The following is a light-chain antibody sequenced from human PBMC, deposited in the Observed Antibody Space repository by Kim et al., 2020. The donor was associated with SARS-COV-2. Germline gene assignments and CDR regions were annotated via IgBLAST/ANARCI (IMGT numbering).Light chain of an antibody. V-gene: IGLV2-8*01. CDR3: NSYSRSHHYV. J-gene: IGLJ1*01. CDR1: SSDIGGYNF. CDR2: EVT. Sequence: GQSVTISCTGTSSDIGGYNFVSWYQQHPNQSPRLIIYEVTKRPSGVPDRFSGSKYGYTASLTVSGLQTEDEAHYYCNSYSRSHHYVFGTGTKVTVL.